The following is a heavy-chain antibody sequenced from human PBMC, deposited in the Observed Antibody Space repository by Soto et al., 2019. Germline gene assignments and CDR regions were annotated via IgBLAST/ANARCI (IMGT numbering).Heavy chain of an antibody. CDR2: ISHSGTS. V-gene: IGHV4-4*02. CDR3: ARVVLTITRGAFDA. Sequence: QVQLQESGPGLVKPSGTLSLTCAVSGGSISSSHWWTWVRQSPGKGLEYIGEISHSGTSNSNPSLKSRVTLQVDKSKNHFSLTLTSVTAADTAVYYCARVVLTITRGAFDAWGQGTLVIVSS. J-gene: IGHJ3*01. D-gene: IGHD3-9*01. CDR1: GGSISSSHW.